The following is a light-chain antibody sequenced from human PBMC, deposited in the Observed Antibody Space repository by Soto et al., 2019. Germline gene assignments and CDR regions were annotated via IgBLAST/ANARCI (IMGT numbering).Light chain of an antibody. J-gene: IGKJ1*01. V-gene: IGKV3-15*01. CDR3: QQYSNWPRT. Sequence: EVVMTQSPATLSVSPGERVTLSCRASQSFSSNLAWYQQKPGQAPRLLIFGAYTRATGIPARFSGSGSGTEFTLTISSLQSEDFAVYYCQQYSNWPRTFGQGTKVEIK. CDR1: QSFSSN. CDR2: GAY.